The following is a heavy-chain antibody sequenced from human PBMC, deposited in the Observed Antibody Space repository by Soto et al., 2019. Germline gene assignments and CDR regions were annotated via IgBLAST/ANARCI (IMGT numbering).Heavy chain of an antibody. Sequence: GGSLRLSCAASGFTFSSYAMSWVRQAPGKGLEWVSAISGSGGSTYYADSVKGRFTISRDNSKNTLYLQMNSLRAEDTAVYYCAKVGGKTSYYGSGSYYPNQLDYWGQGTLVTVSS. J-gene: IGHJ4*02. CDR1: GFTFSSYA. D-gene: IGHD3-10*01. CDR3: AKVGGKTSYYGSGSYYPNQLDY. V-gene: IGHV3-23*01. CDR2: ISGSGGST.